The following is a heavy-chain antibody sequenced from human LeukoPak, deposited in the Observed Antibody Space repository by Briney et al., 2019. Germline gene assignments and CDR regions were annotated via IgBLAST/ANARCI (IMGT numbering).Heavy chain of an antibody. V-gene: IGHV3-33*01. Sequence: GRSLRLSCAASGFTFSSYGMHWVRQAPGEGLEWVAVIWYDGSNKYYADSVKGRFTISRDNSKNTLYLQMNSLRAEDTAVYYCATARDSSGYFDAFDIWGQGTMVTVSS. CDR2: IWYDGSNK. CDR3: ATARDSSGYFDAFDI. D-gene: IGHD3-22*01. CDR1: GFTFSSYG. J-gene: IGHJ3*02.